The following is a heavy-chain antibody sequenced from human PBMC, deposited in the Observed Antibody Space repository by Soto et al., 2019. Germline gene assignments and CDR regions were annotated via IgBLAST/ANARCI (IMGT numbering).Heavy chain of an antibody. V-gene: IGHV3-30*18. CDR3: AKELYDFWSGYYYYYGMDV. J-gene: IGHJ6*02. D-gene: IGHD3-3*01. CDR2: ISYDGSNK. Sequence: GGSLRLSCAASGFTFSSYGMHWVRQAPGKGLEWVAVISYDGSNKYYADSVKGRFTISRDNSKNTLYLQMNSLRAEDTAVYYCAKELYDFWSGYYYYYGMDVWGQGTTVTVSS. CDR1: GFTFSSYG.